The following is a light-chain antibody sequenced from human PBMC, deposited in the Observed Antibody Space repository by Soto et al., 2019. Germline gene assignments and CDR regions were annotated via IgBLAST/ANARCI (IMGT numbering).Light chain of an antibody. CDR2: EVS. Sequence: QSALTQPRSVSGSPGQSVTISCTGTSSDVGDYNYVSWYQQHPGKAPKFIIYEVSKRPSGVPDRFSGSKSGNTASLTISGLHAEDEAAYYCCSYAGTYTVVFGGGTKVTVL. V-gene: IGLV2-11*01. CDR3: CSYAGTYTVV. J-gene: IGLJ2*01. CDR1: SSDVGDYNY.